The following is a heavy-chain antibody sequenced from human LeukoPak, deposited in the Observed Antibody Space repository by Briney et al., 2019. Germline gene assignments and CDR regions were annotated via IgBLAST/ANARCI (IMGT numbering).Heavy chain of an antibody. Sequence: GASVKVSCKASGYTFTGYFMHWVRQAPGQGLEWMGWINPNSGGTNNAQKFQGRVTITRDTSISTAYMELSRLRSDDTAVYYCASSIVYCSSTSCYFNWGQGTLVTVSS. CDR3: ASSIVYCSSTSCYFN. CDR1: GYTFTGYF. J-gene: IGHJ4*02. D-gene: IGHD2-2*01. V-gene: IGHV1-2*02. CDR2: INPNSGGT.